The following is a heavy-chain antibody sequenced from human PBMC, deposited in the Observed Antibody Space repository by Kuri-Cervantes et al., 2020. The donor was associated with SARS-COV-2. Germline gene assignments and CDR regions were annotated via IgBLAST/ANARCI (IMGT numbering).Heavy chain of an antibody. CDR3: ARVHTYYDFWSGYLGPNWFDP. Sequence: GESLKISCAASGFTFDDYGMSWVRQAPGKGLEWVSGINWNGGSTGYADSVKGRFTISRDNAKNLLYLQMNSLRAEDTAVYYCARVHTYYDFWSGYLGPNWFDPWGQGTLVTVSS. CDR1: GFTFDDYG. J-gene: IGHJ5*02. CDR2: INWNGGST. D-gene: IGHD3-3*01. V-gene: IGHV3-20*04.